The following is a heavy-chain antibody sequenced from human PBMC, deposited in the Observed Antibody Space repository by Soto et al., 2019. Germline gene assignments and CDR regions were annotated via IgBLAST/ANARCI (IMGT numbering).Heavy chain of an antibody. D-gene: IGHD1-20*01. Sequence: QVQLLQSGAEVKKPGASVKVSCKASGYTFTSYGISWVRKAPGQGLEWMGWISAYNGNKNYAQKLQGRVTMTTDTSSSTAYMELRSLRSDDLAVFYCARDRGDKWNEHVACWGQGTLVTVST. CDR1: GYTFTSYG. V-gene: IGHV1-18*03. J-gene: IGHJ4*02. CDR3: ARDRGDKWNEHVAC. CDR2: ISAYNGNK.